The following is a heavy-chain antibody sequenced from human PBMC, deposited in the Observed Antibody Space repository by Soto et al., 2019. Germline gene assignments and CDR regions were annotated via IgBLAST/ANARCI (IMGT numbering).Heavy chain of an antibody. CDR2: INPASGHT. D-gene: IGHD1-26*01. J-gene: IGHJ6*02. V-gene: IGHV1-3*01. Sequence: ASVKVSCKASGYTFTTYALHWVREAPGQRPEWMGWINPASGHTKYSKKFQDRVTITRDTSASTGYMELSSLRSEDTAVYYCGRSVVGATGEILYNAMDVWGQGTTVTVSS. CDR1: GYTFTTYA. CDR3: GRSVVGATGEILYNAMDV.